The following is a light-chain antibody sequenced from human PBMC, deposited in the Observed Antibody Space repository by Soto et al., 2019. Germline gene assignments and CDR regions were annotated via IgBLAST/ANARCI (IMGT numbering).Light chain of an antibody. V-gene: IGLV1-44*01. J-gene: IGLJ2*01. CDR1: SSNIGSTA. Sequence: QSALTQPPSASGTPGQRVSISCSGGSSNIGSTAVDWYYQVPGTAPKLLIYSNNERPSRVPDRFSGSKSGTSASLAISGLQSEDEGDYFCATCDYDLSGVVFGGGTKLTVL. CDR3: ATCDYDLSGVV. CDR2: SNN.